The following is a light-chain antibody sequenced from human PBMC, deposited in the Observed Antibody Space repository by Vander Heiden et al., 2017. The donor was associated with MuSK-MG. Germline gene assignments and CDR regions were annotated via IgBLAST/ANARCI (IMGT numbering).Light chain of an antibody. CDR2: DVS. CDR1: SSDVGGYNY. J-gene: IGLJ2*01. CDR3: SSYTSSSTPV. V-gene: IGLV2-14*03. Sequence: QSALTQPASVSGSPGHSITISCTGTSSDVGGYNYVSWYQQHPGKAPKLRIDDVSNRPSGVSNRFSGSKSGNTASLTISGLQAEDEADYYCSSYTSSSTPVFGGGTKLTVL.